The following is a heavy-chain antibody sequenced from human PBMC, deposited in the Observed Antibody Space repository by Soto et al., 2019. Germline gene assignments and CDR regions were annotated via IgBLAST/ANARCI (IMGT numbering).Heavy chain of an antibody. J-gene: IGHJ3*02. CDR2: IIPIFGTA. Sequence: QVQLVRLGAGGRKPGSWGKVSCRASGGTFSSYAFSWVRQAPGQGLEWMGGIIPIFGTANYAQKFKGRVTITADESTSTAYMELSSLRSEDTAVYYCAKGEGGSFDIWGQGTMVTVSS. V-gene: IGHV1-69*01. CDR1: GGTFSSYA. CDR3: AKGEGGSFDI.